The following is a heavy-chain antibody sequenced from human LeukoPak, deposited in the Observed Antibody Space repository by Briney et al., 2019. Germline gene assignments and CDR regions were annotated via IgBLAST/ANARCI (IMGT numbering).Heavy chain of an antibody. Sequence: GDSVTLSCTASGYTFTSYYMNWVRQAPGQGLQSMGIINPSGGSTNYAQKFQGRVTMTRDTSTSTVYMDLSSLRSEDTAVYYCARAGYGKIRTPFDYWGQGTLVTVSS. CDR3: ARAGYGKIRTPFDY. V-gene: IGHV1-46*01. D-gene: IGHD4-17*01. CDR2: INPSGGST. CDR1: GYTFTSYY. J-gene: IGHJ4*02.